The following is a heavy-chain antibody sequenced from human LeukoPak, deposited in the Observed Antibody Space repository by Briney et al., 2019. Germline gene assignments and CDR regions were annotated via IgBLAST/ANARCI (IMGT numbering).Heavy chain of an antibody. CDR3: ARLPYDFWSGSLDY. V-gene: IGHV3-7*01. J-gene: IGHJ4*02. CDR1: GFTFSSYW. CDR2: IKQDGSEK. D-gene: IGHD3-3*01. Sequence: GGSLRLSCAASGFTFSSYWMSWVRQAPGKGLEWVANIKQDGSEKYYVDSVKGRLTISRDNAKNSLYLQMNSLRAEDTAVYYCARLPYDFWSGSLDYWGQGTLVTVSS.